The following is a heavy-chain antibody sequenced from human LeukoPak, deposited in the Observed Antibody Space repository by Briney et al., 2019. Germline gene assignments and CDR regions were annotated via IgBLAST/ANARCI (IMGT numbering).Heavy chain of an antibody. CDR1: GFTFGDYL. V-gene: IGHV3-49*03. CDR2: ISGGTT. D-gene: IGHD6-19*01. CDR3: SRGSGWLSVY. J-gene: IGHJ4*02. Sequence: GGSLRLSCTASGFTFGDYLMSWFRQPPGKGLEWIAFISGGTTEYAASVKGRFTISRDDSTSIAYLQMNSLTTEDTAVYYCSRGSGWLSVYWGQGTLVTVSS.